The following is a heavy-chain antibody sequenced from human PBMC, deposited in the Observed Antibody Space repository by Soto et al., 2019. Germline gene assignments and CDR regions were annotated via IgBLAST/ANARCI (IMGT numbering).Heavy chain of an antibody. D-gene: IGHD3-9*01. Sequence: LCGGSISSGGYYWSWIRQHPGKGLEWIGYIYYSGSTYYNPSLKSRVTISVDTSKNQFSLKLSSVTAADTAVYYCARERGDYDILTGYYPARYFDYWGQGTLVTVSS. CDR2: IYYSGST. V-gene: IGHV4-31*02. CDR1: GGSISSGGYY. CDR3: ARERGDYDILTGYYPARYFDY. J-gene: IGHJ4*02.